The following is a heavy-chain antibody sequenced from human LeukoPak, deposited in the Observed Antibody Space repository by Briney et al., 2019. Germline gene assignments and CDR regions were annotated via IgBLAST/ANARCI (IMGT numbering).Heavy chain of an antibody. V-gene: IGHV4-59*01. CDR1: GGSISSYY. D-gene: IGHD6-13*01. CDR2: IYYSGST. Sequence: SETLSLTCTVSGGSISSYYWSWIRQPPGKGLEWIGYIYYSGSTNYNPSLKSRVTISVDTSKNQFSLKLSSVTAADTAVYYCARGRYSGQQPMDVWGKGTTVTVSS. CDR3: ARGRYSGQQPMDV. J-gene: IGHJ6*04.